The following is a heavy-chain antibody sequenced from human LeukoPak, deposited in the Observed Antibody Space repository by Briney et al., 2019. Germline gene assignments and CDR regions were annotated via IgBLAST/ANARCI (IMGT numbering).Heavy chain of an antibody. V-gene: IGHV3-73*01. D-gene: IGHD2-8*01. J-gene: IGHJ5*02. CDR1: GFTFSDSA. Sequence: SGGSLRLSCAASGFTFSDSAIHWVRQASGKGLEWVDRIRDKGYGHATAYAASVKGRFTLSRDDSRNTAYLQMDSLKTEDTALYYCTTPNEGNWFDPWGQGTLVTVSS. CDR2: IRDKGYGHAT. CDR3: TTPNEGNWFDP.